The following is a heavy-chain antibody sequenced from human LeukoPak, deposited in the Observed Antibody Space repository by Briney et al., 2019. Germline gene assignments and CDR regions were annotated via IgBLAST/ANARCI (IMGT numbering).Heavy chain of an antibody. Sequence: PGGSLRLSCAASGFTLSSYWMHWFRQVPGKGLVWVSALSGSGGSTYYADSVKGRFTISRDNSQNTLYLQMNSLRAEDTAVYYCAKDWAGSDKRYYFDYWGQGTLVTVSS. CDR1: GFTLSSYW. CDR3: AKDWAGSDKRYYFDY. CDR2: LSGSGGST. J-gene: IGHJ4*02. V-gene: IGHV3-23*01. D-gene: IGHD5-24*01.